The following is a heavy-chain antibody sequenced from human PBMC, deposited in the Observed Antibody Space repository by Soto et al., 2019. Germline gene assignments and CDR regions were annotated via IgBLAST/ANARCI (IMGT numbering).Heavy chain of an antibody. Sequence: EVQVVESGGGLVQPGRSLRLSCAASGFSFDDYAMHGVRQAPEKGLEWVSGISWNSGTIGYADSVKGRFTISRDNAKNSLYLQMNSLRAEDTALYYCAKSTGGTANGMGVWGQGTTVTVSS. CDR2: ISWNSGTI. CDR1: GFSFDDYA. J-gene: IGHJ6*02. D-gene: IGHD2-8*02. CDR3: AKSTGGTANGMGV. V-gene: IGHV3-9*01.